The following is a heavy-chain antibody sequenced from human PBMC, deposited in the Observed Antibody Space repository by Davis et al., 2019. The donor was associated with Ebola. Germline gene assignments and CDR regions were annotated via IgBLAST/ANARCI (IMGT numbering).Heavy chain of an antibody. CDR3: ARGAYCGGDCSFDY. CDR2: IYTSGST. CDR1: GGSISSYY. J-gene: IGHJ4*02. V-gene: IGHV4-4*07. Sequence: PSETLSLTCTVSGGSISSYYWSWIRQPAGKGLEWIGRIYTSGSTNYNPSLKSRVTISVDTSKNQFSLKLSSVTAADTAVYYCARGAYCGGDCSFDYWGQGTLVTVSS. D-gene: IGHD2-21*01.